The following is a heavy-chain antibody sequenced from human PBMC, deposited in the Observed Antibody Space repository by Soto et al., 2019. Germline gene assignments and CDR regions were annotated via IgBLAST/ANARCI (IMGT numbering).Heavy chain of an antibody. D-gene: IGHD3-10*01. Sequence: QVQLQESGPGVVKSSETLSLTCTVSGGSIGLYYWHWIRQPAGKGLEWIGRIYYTGDTRYNPSLRGRVTMSVDTSKNQFSLKLTSVSAADTAVYYCARDRDYGSGSTLGWDYWGRGTLVSVSS. CDR3: ARDRDYGSGSTLGWDY. CDR2: IYYTGDT. CDR1: GGSIGLYY. J-gene: IGHJ4*02. V-gene: IGHV4-4*07.